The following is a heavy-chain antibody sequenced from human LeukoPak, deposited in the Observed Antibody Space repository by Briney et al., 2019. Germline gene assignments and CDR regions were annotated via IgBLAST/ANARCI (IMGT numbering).Heavy chain of an antibody. V-gene: IGHV3-23*01. CDR2: ISGSGGST. J-gene: IGHJ5*02. D-gene: IGHD6-19*01. CDR3: AKSLRRIAVAGNWFDA. Sequence: PGGSLRLSCAASGFTFSSYAMSWVRQAPGKGLEWVSAISGSGGSTYYADSVKGRFTISRDNSKNTLYLQMNSLRAEDTAVCYCAKSLRRIAVAGNWFDAWGQGTLVTVSS. CDR1: GFTFSSYA.